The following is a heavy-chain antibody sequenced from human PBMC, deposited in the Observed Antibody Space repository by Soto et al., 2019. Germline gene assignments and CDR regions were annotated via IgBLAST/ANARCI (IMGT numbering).Heavy chain of an antibody. CDR3: AGRRSGNYGDV. CDR2: IYYSGST. CDR1: GGSISSGGYY. D-gene: IGHD1-7*01. Sequence: SETLSFTCTVSGGSISSGGYYWSWIRQHPGKGLEWIGYIYYSGSTYYNPSLKSRVTISVDTSKNQFSLKLSSVTAADTAVYYCAGRRSGNYGDVWGQGTTVTVSS. J-gene: IGHJ6*02. V-gene: IGHV4-31*03.